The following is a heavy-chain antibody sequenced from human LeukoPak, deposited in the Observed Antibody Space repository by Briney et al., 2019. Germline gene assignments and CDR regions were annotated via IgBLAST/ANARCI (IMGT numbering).Heavy chain of an antibody. D-gene: IGHD3-9*01. J-gene: IGHJ3*02. CDR3: SRIKDTLTGYGAFDI. Sequence: GESLKISCKGSGYSFTSYWIGWVRQMPGKGLEWMGIIYPGDSDTRYSPSFQGQVTISADKSISTAYLQWSSLKASDTAMYYCSRIKDTLTGYGAFDIWGQGTMVTVSS. V-gene: IGHV5-51*01. CDR1: GYSFTSYW. CDR2: IYPGDSDT.